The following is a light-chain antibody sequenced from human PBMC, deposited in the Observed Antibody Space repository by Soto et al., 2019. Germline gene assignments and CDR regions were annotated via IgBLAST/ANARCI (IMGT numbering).Light chain of an antibody. Sequence: DIQMTQSPSSVSASVGDRATITCRASQGIASWLAWYQQKPGKAPKLLIDDASNLETGVPSRFSGSGSGTHFTFTIASLQPEDTAIYYCQQYYDLQITFGQGTRLEI. CDR3: QQYYDLQIT. V-gene: IGKV1-33*01. CDR2: DAS. J-gene: IGKJ5*01. CDR1: QGIASW.